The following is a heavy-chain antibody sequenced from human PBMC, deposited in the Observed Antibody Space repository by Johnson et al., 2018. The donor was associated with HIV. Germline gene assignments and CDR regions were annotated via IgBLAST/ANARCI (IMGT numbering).Heavy chain of an antibody. CDR2: ISYAGSNK. D-gene: IGHD1-7*01. V-gene: IGHV3-30-3*01. J-gene: IGHJ3*02. CDR3: AKDRELLELSHAFDS. CDR1: GFTFSSYA. Sequence: QVQLVESGGGLVKPGRSLRLSCAASGFTFSSYAMHWVRQAPAKGLQWVAVISYAGSNKSYADSVKGRFTISRDNSKNTLYLQMNSLRVEDTALYYCAKDRELLELSHAFDSWGQGTMVTVSS.